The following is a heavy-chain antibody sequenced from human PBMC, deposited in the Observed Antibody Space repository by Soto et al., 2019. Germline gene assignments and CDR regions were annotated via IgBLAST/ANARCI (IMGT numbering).Heavy chain of an antibody. CDR2: LYYDGGT. CDR1: GGSISRSGLY. CDR3: ARQWELTADS. D-gene: IGHD1-26*01. J-gene: IGHJ4*02. Sequence: SETLSLTCTVSGGSISRSGLYWGWIRQPPGKGLEWIGSLYYDGGTYYNPSLESRVTMSVDTSKNQFSLKLSSVTAADTAVYYCARQWELTADSWGQGTLVTVSS. V-gene: IGHV4-39*01.